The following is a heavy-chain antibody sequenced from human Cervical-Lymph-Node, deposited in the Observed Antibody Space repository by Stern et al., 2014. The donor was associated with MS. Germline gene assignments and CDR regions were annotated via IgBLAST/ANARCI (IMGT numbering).Heavy chain of an antibody. D-gene: IGHD7-27*01. Sequence: VQLVESGGGVVQPGRSLRLSCAASGFTFSSYAMHWVRQAPGKGLQWVALISYDGSNKYYADSVKGRFTISRDNSKNTLYLQMNSLRAEDTAVYYCARDREGHWATFDYWGQGTLVTVSS. CDR3: ARDREGHWATFDY. CDR1: GFTFSSYA. J-gene: IGHJ4*02. V-gene: IGHV3-30-3*01. CDR2: ISYDGSNK.